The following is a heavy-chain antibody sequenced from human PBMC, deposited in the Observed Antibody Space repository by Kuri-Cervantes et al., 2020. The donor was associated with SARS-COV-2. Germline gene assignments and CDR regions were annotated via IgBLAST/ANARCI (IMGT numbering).Heavy chain of an antibody. CDR2: IDHGGTT. J-gene: IGHJ4*02. CDR3: ARGGSVDGVVVAAADY. CDR1: GGSFSDYY. D-gene: IGHD2-15*01. Sequence: SETLSLTCAVYGGSFSDYYWNWIRQSPGKGLEWIGKIDHGGTTNYNPSLESRVTLSVDTFKNQFSLKLSSVTAADTGLYYCARGGSVDGVVVAAADYWGQGTWVTVSS. V-gene: IGHV4-34*01.